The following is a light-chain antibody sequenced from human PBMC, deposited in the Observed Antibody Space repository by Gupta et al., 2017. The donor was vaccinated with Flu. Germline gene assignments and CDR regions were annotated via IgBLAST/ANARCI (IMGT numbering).Light chain of an antibody. Sequence: DRVTITCRASQAIRTYLKWYQQKPGKAPKLLIYAASSLQSGVPSRFSGSESGTDFTLTSSSLQPEDICTYYCQQTYSSPHSVGQGTKVEVK. J-gene: IGKJ1*01. CDR3: QQTYSSPHS. CDR1: QAIRTY. V-gene: IGKV1-39*01. CDR2: AAS.